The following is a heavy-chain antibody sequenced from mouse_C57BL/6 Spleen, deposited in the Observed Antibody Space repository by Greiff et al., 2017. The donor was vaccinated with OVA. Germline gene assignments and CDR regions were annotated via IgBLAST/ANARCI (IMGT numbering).Heavy chain of an antibody. J-gene: IGHJ2*01. V-gene: IGHV1-50*01. Sequence: QVQLQQPGAELVKPGASVKLSCKASGYTFTSYWMQWVKQRPGQGLEWIGEIDPSDSYPNYNQKFKGKATLTVDTSSSTAYMQLSSLTSEDSAVYYCARGEATAQATDYWGQGTTLTVSS. CDR3: ARGEATAQATDY. D-gene: IGHD3-2*02. CDR1: GYTFTSYW. CDR2: IDPSDSYP.